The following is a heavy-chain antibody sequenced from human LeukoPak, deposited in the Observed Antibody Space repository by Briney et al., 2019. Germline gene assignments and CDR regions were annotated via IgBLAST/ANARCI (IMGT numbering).Heavy chain of an antibody. CDR3: ARGVGSWTPYYFDY. CDR1: EFTFSSYS. CDR2: ISSSSSYI. Sequence: GGPLRLSCAPSEFTFSSYSMNGVRQAPGKGLEWVSSISSSSSYIHYADSVKGRFTISRDNAKNSLYLQMNSLRAEDTAVYYCARGVGSWTPYYFDYWGQGTLVTVSS. J-gene: IGHJ4*02. V-gene: IGHV3-21*01. D-gene: IGHD6-13*01.